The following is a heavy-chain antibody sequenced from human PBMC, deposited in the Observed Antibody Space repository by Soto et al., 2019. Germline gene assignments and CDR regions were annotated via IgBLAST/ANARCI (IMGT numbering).Heavy chain of an antibody. Sequence: KTSETLSLTCAVYGGSFSGYYWSWIRQPPGKGLEWIGEINHSGSTNYNPSLKSRVTISVDTSKNQFSLKLSSVTAADTAVYYCARARSSGWYFDYWGQGTLVTVSS. CDR1: GGSFSGYY. CDR2: INHSGST. D-gene: IGHD6-19*01. J-gene: IGHJ4*02. V-gene: IGHV4-34*01. CDR3: ARARSSGWYFDY.